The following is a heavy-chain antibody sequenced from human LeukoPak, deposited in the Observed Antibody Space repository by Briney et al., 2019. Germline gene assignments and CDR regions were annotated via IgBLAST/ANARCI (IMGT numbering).Heavy chain of an antibody. V-gene: IGHV3-48*03. Sequence: GGSLRLSCAASGFTFSSFEMNWVRQAPGKGLEWVSYISSSGSNIYYADSVKGRFTISRDNAKNPLYLQMNSLRDEDTAVYYCARGGLYDYVWGSYRRQSFDYWGQGTLVTVSS. CDR2: ISSSGSNI. J-gene: IGHJ4*02. D-gene: IGHD3-16*02. CDR3: ARGGLYDYVWGSYRRQSFDY. CDR1: GFTFSSFE.